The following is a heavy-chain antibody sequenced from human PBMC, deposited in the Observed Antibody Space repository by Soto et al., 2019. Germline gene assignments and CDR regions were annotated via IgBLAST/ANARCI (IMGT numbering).Heavy chain of an antibody. CDR2: IYYSGST. CDR3: ARFLEEAMVLTPEKRENWLDP. J-gene: IGHJ5*02. Sequence: SETLSLTCTVSGGSISSGGYYWSWIRQHPGKGLEWTGYIYYSGSTYYDPSLKSRVTISVDTSKNQFSLKLSSVTAADTAVYYCARFLEEAMVLTPEKRENWLDPWGQGTLVTVSP. V-gene: IGHV4-31*03. D-gene: IGHD5-18*01. CDR1: GGSISSGGYY.